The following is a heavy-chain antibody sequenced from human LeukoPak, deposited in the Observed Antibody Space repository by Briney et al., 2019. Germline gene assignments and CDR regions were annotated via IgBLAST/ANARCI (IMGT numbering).Heavy chain of an antibody. CDR3: AREPGIAVAGTFSGRFDP. CDR1: GFTFSSYS. D-gene: IGHD6-19*01. J-gene: IGHJ5*02. Sequence: GGSLRLSCAASGFTFSSYSMNWVRQAPGKGLEWVSSISSSSSYIYYADSVKGRFTISRDNAKNSPYLQMNSLRAEDTAVYYCAREPGIAVAGTFSGRFDPWGQGTLVTVSS. V-gene: IGHV3-21*01. CDR2: ISSSSSYI.